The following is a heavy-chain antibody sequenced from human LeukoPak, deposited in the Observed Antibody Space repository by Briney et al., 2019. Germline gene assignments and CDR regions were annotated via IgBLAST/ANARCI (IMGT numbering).Heavy chain of an antibody. Sequence: ASVKVSCKASGYIFAGYYIYWVRQAPGQGLEWVGWINPNSGGTNYAQRFQGRVTMTRDTSISTAYMELSSLRSEDMAVYYCARGSITGTQPMLDWFDPWGQGTLVTVSS. J-gene: IGHJ5*02. V-gene: IGHV1-2*02. CDR3: ARGSITGTQPMLDWFDP. CDR1: GYIFAGYY. D-gene: IGHD1-7*01. CDR2: INPNSGGT.